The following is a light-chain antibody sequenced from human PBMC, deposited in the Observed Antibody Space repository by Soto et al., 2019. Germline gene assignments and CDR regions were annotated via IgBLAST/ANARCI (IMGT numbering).Light chain of an antibody. Sequence: QSALTQPASASGSPGQSITISCTGTSSDVGSYNLVSWYQQHPGKAPELMIYEVSERPSGVSNRFSGSKSGNTASLTISGLQAEDEADYYCCSYAGSSPYVFGTGTKVTVL. CDR2: EVS. CDR3: CSYAGSSPYV. V-gene: IGLV2-23*02. J-gene: IGLJ1*01. CDR1: SSDVGSYNL.